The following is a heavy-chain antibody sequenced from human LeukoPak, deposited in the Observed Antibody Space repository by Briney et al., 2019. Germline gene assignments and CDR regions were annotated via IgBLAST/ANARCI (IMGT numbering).Heavy chain of an antibody. CDR1: GFTFSSYA. CDR3: AKGDSSGWYESDFDY. J-gene: IGHJ4*02. CDR2: ISGSGGST. D-gene: IGHD6-19*01. Sequence: GGSLRLSCAASGFTFSSYAVSWVRQAPGKGLEWVSAISGSGGSTYYADSVKGRFTISRDNSKNTLYLQMNSLRAEDTAVYYCAKGDSSGWYESDFDYWGQGTLVTVSS. V-gene: IGHV3-23*01.